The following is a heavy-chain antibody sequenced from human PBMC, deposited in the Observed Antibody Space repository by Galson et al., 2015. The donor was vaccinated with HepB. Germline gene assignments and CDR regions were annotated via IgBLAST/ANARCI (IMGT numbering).Heavy chain of an antibody. Sequence: SLRLSCAASGFTFSSYAMTWVRQGPGQGLEWVSGIWGSGGATHYADSVKGRFTISRDNSKNTLYLQMSSLRVEDTAIYFCAKGITIFGVVCDVWGQGTTVTVSS. CDR2: IWGSGGAT. V-gene: IGHV3-23*01. J-gene: IGHJ6*02. CDR3: AKGITIFGVVCDV. D-gene: IGHD3-3*01. CDR1: GFTFSSYA.